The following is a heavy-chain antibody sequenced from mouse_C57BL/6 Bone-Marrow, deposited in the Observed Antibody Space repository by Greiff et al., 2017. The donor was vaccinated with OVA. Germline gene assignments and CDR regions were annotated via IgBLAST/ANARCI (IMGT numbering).Heavy chain of an antibody. CDR2: ISSGSSTI. CDR1: GFTLSDYG. Sequence: DVQLVESGGGLVKPGGSLKLSCAASGFTLSDYGMHWVRQAPEKGLEWVAYISSGSSTIYYADTVKGRFTISRDNAKNTLFLQMTSLRSEDTAMYYGARANLLRDYYAMDYWGQGTSVTVSS. V-gene: IGHV5-17*01. CDR3: ARANLLRDYYAMDY. D-gene: IGHD1-1*01. J-gene: IGHJ4*01.